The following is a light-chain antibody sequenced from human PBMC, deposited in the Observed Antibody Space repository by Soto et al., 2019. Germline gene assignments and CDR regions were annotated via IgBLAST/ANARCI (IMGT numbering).Light chain of an antibody. CDR1: NSNIGTTT. CDR3: AAWDDSLNGVV. Sequence: QSALTQPPSASGAPGQRVTISCSGSNSNIGTTTVNWYQHAPGTAPKLLIYSTNQRPSGVPDRFSGSRSGTSASLAISGLQSDDEADYYCAAWDDSLNGVVFGGGTKLTVL. CDR2: STN. J-gene: IGLJ2*01. V-gene: IGLV1-44*01.